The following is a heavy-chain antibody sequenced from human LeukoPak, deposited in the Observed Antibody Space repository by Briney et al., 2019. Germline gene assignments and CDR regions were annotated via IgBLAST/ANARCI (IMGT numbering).Heavy chain of an antibody. Sequence: GGSLRLSCAASGFTFSSYSMNWVRQAPGKGLEWVSSISSSSSYIYYADSVKGRFTISRDNAKNSLYLQMNSLRAEDTAVYYCAGLTTVTTPPDGWGQGTLVTVSS. V-gene: IGHV3-21*01. J-gene: IGHJ4*02. CDR2: ISSSSSYI. CDR3: AGLTTVTTPPDG. D-gene: IGHD4-17*01. CDR1: GFTFSSYS.